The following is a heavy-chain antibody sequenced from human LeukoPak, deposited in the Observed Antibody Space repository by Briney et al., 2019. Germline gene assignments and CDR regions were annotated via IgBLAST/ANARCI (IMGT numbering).Heavy chain of an antibody. CDR2: INHNGNT. Sequence: PSETLSLTCTVSGDSISSSYFWAWTRQPPGTGLEWIATINHNGNTYYNPFLKSRVTISVDRSRNQFSLKLTSVTAADTAVYYCARLGYCSGGSCHHDYWGQGTLVTVS. J-gene: IGHJ4*02. CDR3: ARLGYCSGGSCHHDY. CDR1: GDSISSSYF. D-gene: IGHD2-15*01. V-gene: IGHV4-38-2*02.